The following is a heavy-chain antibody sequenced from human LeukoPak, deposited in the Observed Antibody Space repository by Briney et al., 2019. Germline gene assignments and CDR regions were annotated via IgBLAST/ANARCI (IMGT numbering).Heavy chain of an antibody. V-gene: IGHV3-48*01. CDR2: INSSSSTI. J-gene: IGHJ3*02. CDR3: ARAGRYSYDSSGYYYDAFDI. D-gene: IGHD3-22*01. CDR1: GFTFSNYS. Sequence: GGSLRLSCAASGFTFSNYSMNWVRQAPGKGLEWVSYINSSSSTIYYADSVKGRFTISRDNAKSSLYLQMNSLRAEDTAVYYCARAGRYSYDSSGYYYDAFDIWGQGTMVTVSS.